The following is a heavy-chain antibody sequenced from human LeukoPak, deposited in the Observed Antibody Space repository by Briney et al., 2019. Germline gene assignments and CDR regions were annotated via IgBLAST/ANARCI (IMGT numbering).Heavy chain of an antibody. J-gene: IGHJ4*02. CDR2: ISYDGSNK. V-gene: IGHV3-30-3*01. CDR1: GFTFSSYA. CDR3: ARDEEQWLVHGVDY. Sequence: HPGRSLRLSCAASGFTFSSYAMHWVRQAPGKGLEWVAVISYDGSNKYYADSVKGRFTISRDNSKNTLYLQMNSLRAEDTAVYYCARDEEQWLVHGVDYWGQGTLVTVSS. D-gene: IGHD6-19*01.